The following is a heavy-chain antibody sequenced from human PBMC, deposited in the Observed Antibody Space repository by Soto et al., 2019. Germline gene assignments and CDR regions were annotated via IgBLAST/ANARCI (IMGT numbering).Heavy chain of an antibody. D-gene: IGHD6-19*01. V-gene: IGHV3-64D*08. CDR3: VKDLHSSGWQAVY. J-gene: IGHJ4*02. CDR2: ISSNGGST. Sequence: PGGSLILSCSASGFTFGSYAMHWVRQAPGKGLEYVSAISSNGGSTYYADSVKGRLTISRDNSKNTLYLQMSSLRAEDTAVYYCVKDLHSSGWQAVYWGQGTLVTVSS. CDR1: GFTFGSYA.